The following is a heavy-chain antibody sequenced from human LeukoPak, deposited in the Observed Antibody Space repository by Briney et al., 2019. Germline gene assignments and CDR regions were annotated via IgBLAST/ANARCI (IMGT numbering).Heavy chain of an antibody. CDR3: AKDSRIAVAGTWGY. CDR2: ISGSGGST. V-gene: IGHV3-23*01. J-gene: IGHJ4*02. Sequence: GGSLRLSCAASGFTFSSYAVSWVRQAPGKGLEWVSAISGSGGSTYYADSVKGRFTISRDNSKNTLYLQMNSLRAEDTAVYYCAKDSRIAVAGTWGYWGQGTLVTVSS. D-gene: IGHD6-19*01. CDR1: GFTFSSYA.